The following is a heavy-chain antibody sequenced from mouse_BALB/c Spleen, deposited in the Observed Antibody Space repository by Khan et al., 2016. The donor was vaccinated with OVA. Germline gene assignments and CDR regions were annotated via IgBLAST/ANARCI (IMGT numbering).Heavy chain of an antibody. V-gene: IGHV1-7*01. CDR2: INPTSGYT. CDR1: GYTFTTYW. J-gene: IGHJ2*01. Sequence: VQLQESGAELAKPGASVKMSCKASGYTFTTYWMHLVKQRPGQGLEWIGYINPTSGYTDYNERFKDRATLSADRSSSTAYMQLSSLTSEDSAVYYYTRDRIDYWGQGTTLTVSS. CDR3: TRDRIDY.